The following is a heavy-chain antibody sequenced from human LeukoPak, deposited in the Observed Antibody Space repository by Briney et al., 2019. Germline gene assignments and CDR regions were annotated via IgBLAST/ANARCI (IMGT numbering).Heavy chain of an antibody. CDR3: ARALLVDSSSWYGY. V-gene: IGHV1-46*01. J-gene: IGHJ4*02. CDR2: INPSGGST. CDR1: GYTFTSYY. Sequence: ASVKVSCKASGYTFTSYYMHWVRQAPGQGLEWKGIINPSGGSTSYAQKFQGRVTITADKSTSTAYMELSSLRSEDTAVYYCARALLVDSSSWYGYWGQGTLVTVSS. D-gene: IGHD6-13*01.